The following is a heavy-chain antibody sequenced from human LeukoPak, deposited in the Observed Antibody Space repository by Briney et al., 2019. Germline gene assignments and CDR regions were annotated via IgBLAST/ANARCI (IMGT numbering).Heavy chain of an antibody. V-gene: IGHV3-48*01. CDR3: AREGTDSSGYYWSYFDY. CDR2: ISSSSSTI. J-gene: IGHJ4*02. Sequence: PGGSLRLSCAASGFTFSSYSMNWVRQAPGKGLEWVSYISSSSSTIYYADSVKGRFTISRDNAKNSLYLQMSSLRAEDTAVYYCAREGTDSSGYYWSYFDYWGQGTLVTVSS. D-gene: IGHD3-22*01. CDR1: GFTFSSYS.